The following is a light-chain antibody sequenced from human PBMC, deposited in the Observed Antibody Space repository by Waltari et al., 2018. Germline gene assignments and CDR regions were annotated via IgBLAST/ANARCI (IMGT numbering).Light chain of an antibody. CDR3: SSYMDTTALEL. Sequence: QSALTQPASVSGSPGQSITISCTGTSSDIGSYNYVSWYQQHPGKAPKIIIFDVTNRPSGVSNRFSGSKSGNTASLIISGLQGEDEADYYCSSYMDTTALELFGGGTSLTVL. CDR1: SSDIGSYNY. CDR2: DVT. V-gene: IGLV2-14*03. J-gene: IGLJ2*01.